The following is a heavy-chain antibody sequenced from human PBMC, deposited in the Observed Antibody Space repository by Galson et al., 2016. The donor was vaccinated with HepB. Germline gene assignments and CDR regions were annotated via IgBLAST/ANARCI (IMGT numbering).Heavy chain of an antibody. CDR1: GFTFTSSA. CDR3: AEDLVIVATFTGYYYCGMDV. Sequence: SVKVSCKASGFTFTSSAMQWVRQARGQRLEWMGWIDLGSGNTYYAQKFQDRVTITRDMSTSTAYMELSNLRFEDTAVYYCAEDLVIVATFTGYYYCGMDVWGQGTTVTVSS. D-gene: IGHD5-12*01. V-gene: IGHV1-58*02. J-gene: IGHJ6*02. CDR2: IDLGSGNT.